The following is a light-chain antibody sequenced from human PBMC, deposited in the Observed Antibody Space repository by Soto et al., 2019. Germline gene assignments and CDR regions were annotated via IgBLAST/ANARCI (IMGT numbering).Light chain of an antibody. CDR3: QQYVSSVT. J-gene: IGKJ1*01. CDR1: QSVDSSF. V-gene: IGKV3-20*01. Sequence: EIVLTQSPGSLSLSPGERATLSCRASQSVDSSFFAGYQQKPGQAPRLLIYGASNRATGIPDRFSGRGSGRDFTLTITGLEPEDFAVYYCQQYVSSVTFGQGTKVEIK. CDR2: GAS.